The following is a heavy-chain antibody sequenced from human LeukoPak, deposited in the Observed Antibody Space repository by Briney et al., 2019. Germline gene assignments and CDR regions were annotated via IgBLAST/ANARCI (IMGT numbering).Heavy chain of an antibody. CDR1: GFTFSSYG. Sequence: GGSLRLSCAASGFTFSSYGMHWVRQAPGKGLEWVAVISYDGSNKYYADSVKGRFTISRDNSKNALYLQMNSLRAEDTAVYYCVRANYDYWGRGTLVTVSS. CDR2: ISYDGSNK. CDR3: VRANYDY. D-gene: IGHD5-24*01. V-gene: IGHV3-30*03. J-gene: IGHJ4*02.